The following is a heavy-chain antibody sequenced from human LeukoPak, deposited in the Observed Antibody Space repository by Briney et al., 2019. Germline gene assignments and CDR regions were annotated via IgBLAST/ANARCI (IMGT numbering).Heavy chain of an antibody. CDR3: ARGGNRGGSIDY. Sequence: GGSLRLSCAASGFTVSSNSMSWVRQAPGKGLDRVSVIYSGGSIYYADSVTGRFTISRDNSKNTLYLQMNSLRAEDTAVYYCARGGNRGGSIDYWGQGTLVTVSS. CDR1: GFTVSSNS. D-gene: IGHD2-15*01. J-gene: IGHJ4*02. CDR2: IYSGGSI. V-gene: IGHV3-53*01.